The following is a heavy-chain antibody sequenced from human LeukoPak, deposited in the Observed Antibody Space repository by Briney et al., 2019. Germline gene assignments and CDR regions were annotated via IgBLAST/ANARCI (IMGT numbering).Heavy chain of an antibody. CDR2: ISWKGTSI. CDR3: AKTYSSSWHWYFDL. D-gene: IGHD2-2*01. V-gene: IGHV3-9*01. J-gene: IGHJ2*01. CDR1: GFTFEDYA. Sequence: GGSLRPSCAASGFTFEDYAMQWVRQAPGKGLEWVSGISWKGTSIGYADSVKGRFTISRDNAKNSLYLEMHSLRAEDTAFYYCAKTYSSSWHWYFDLWGRGTLVTVSS.